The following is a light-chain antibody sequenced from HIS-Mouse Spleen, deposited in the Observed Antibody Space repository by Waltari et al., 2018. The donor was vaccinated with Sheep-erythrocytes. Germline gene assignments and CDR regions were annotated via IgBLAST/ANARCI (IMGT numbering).Light chain of an antibody. CDR2: EGS. CDR1: SSDVGSYNL. CDR3: CSYAGSSTPWV. V-gene: IGLV2-23*01. J-gene: IGLJ3*02. Sequence: QSALTQPASVSGSPGQSITISCPGTSSDVGSYNLVSWYQPHPGKAPKLMIYEGSKRPSGVSNRFSGSKSGNTASLTISGLQAEDEADYYCCSYAGSSTPWVFGGGTKLTVL.